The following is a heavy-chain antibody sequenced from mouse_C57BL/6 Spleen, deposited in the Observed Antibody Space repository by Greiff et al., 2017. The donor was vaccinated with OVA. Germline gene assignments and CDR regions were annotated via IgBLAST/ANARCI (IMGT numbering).Heavy chain of an antibody. V-gene: IGHV1-50*01. J-gene: IGHJ4*01. CDR1: GYTFTSYW. CDR3: ARRGGPYAMDY. CDR2: IDPSDSYT. Sequence: VQLQQPGAELVKPGASVKLSCKASGYTFTSYWMQWVKQRPGQGLEWIGEIDPSDSYTNYNQKFKGKATLTVDTSSSTAYMQLSSLTSEDSAVYYCARRGGPYAMDYWGQGTSVTVSS. D-gene: IGHD1-1*02.